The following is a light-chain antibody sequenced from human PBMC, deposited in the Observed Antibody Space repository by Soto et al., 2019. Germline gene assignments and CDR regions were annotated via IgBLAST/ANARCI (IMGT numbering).Light chain of an antibody. CDR2: GAS. V-gene: IGKV3D-15*01. CDR3: QQYKDWPSLT. J-gene: IGKJ4*01. CDR1: QNVNIN. Sequence: EIVMTQSPVTLSVSPGERVTLSCRASQNVNINLAWYQQRPGQAPRVLIYGASNRASGIPDRFSGSGSGTDFTLTISSLEPDDFALYYCQQYKDWPSLTFGGGTRVEIK.